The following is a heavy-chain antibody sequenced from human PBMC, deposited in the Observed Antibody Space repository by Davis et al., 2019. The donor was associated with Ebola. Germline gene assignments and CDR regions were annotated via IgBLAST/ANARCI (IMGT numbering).Heavy chain of an antibody. CDR1: GYTFTGYY. J-gene: IGHJ6*02. V-gene: IGHV1-2*06. CDR3: ARGGITMTVVPRDYYYGMDV. D-gene: IGHD3-22*01. CDR2: INPNSGGP. Sequence: AASVKVSCKASGYTFTGYYLHWVRQAPGQGLEWMGRINPNSGGPSYAQKFQGRVTMAWDTSISTAYMALSRLRFDDTAVYYCARGGITMTVVPRDYYYGMDVWGQGTTVTVSS.